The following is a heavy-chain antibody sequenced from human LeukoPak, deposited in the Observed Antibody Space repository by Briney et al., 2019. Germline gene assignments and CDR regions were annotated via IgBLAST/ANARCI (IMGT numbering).Heavy chain of an antibody. D-gene: IGHD2-8*01. J-gene: IGHJ6*02. CDR3: ARDNGAIRAYYYHGMDV. CDR2: IYHSGSI. Sequence: SETLSLTCAVSGGSISSRNWWSWVRQPPGKGLEWIGEIYHSGSINYNPSLKSRVTKSVDKSKNQLSLRLTSVTAADTAVYYCARDNGAIRAYYYHGMDVWGQGTTVTVSS. CDR1: GGSISSRNW. V-gene: IGHV4-4*02.